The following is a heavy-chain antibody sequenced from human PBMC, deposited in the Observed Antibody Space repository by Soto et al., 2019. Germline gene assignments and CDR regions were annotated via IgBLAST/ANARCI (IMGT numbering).Heavy chain of an antibody. J-gene: IGHJ5*02. D-gene: IGHD3-22*01. V-gene: IGHV1-18*04. CDR1: GYTFTSYG. Sequence: ASVKVSCKASGYTFTSYGISWVRQAPGQGLEWMGWISAYNGNTNYAQKLQGRVTMTTDTSTSTAYMELRSLRSDDTAVYYCARLYYDSSGYPKYNCFAPWGKGTMVTVPS. CDR2: ISAYNGNT. CDR3: ARLYYDSSGYPKYNCFAP.